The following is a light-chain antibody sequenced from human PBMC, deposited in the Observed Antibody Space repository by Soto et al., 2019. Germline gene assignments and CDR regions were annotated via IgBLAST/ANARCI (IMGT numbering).Light chain of an antibody. CDR1: QTISTF. CDR3: QHRSGWWT. CDR2: DAS. V-gene: IGKV3-11*01. Sequence: EIVLTQSPATLSLSPGDRANLSCRASQTISTFLAWYQHKTGQAPRLLIYDASSRAAGVPSRFRGSGAGADFSLTIVSLEPEDSAIYYCQHRSGWWTFGQGTKVE. J-gene: IGKJ1*01.